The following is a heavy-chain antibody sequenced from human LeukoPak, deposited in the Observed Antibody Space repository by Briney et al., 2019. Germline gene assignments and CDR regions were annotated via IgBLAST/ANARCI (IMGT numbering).Heavy chain of an antibody. CDR1: GFTFSNYW. Sequence: GGSLRLSCAASGFTFSNYWMAWARQAPGKGLEWVASINHNGNVNYYVDSVKGRFTISRDNAKNSLYLQMSNLRAEDTAVYFCARGGGLDVWGQGATVTVSS. V-gene: IGHV3-7*03. J-gene: IGHJ6*02. CDR3: ARGGGLDV. CDR2: INHNGNVN. D-gene: IGHD3-16*01.